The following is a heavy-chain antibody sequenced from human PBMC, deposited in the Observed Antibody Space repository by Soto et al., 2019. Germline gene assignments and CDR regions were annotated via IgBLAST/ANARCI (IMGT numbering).Heavy chain of an antibody. V-gene: IGHV1-69*13. J-gene: IGHJ6*02. CDR2: IIPIFGTA. CDR1: GGTFSSYA. D-gene: IGHD6-6*01. Sequence: SSVKVSCKASGGTFSSYAISWVRQAPGQGLEWMGGIIPIFGTANYAQKFQGRVTITADESTSTAYMELSSLRSEDTAVYYCARVGYSSSSRYYYYGMDVWGQGTTVTVYS. CDR3: ARVGYSSSSRYYYYGMDV.